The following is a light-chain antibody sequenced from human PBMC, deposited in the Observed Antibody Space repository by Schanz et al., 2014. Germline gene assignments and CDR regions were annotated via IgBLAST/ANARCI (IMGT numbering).Light chain of an antibody. CDR2: SDD. CDR3: AAWDDTLIGVL. Sequence: QSVLTQPPSASGTPGQRVTISCSGGSSNIGSNAVDWYQQFPGTAPQLLIYSDDQRPSGVPDRFSGSKSGTSASLAISGLQSEDEAAYYCAAWDDTLIGVLFGGGTKLTVL. CDR1: SSNIGSNA. J-gene: IGLJ2*01. V-gene: IGLV1-44*01.